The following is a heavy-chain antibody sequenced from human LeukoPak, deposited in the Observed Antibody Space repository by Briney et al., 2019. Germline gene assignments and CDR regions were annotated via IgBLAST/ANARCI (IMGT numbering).Heavy chain of an antibody. V-gene: IGHV3-21*01. J-gene: IGHJ4*02. D-gene: IGHD1-26*01. Sequence: GGSLRLSCAASGFTFSSYSMNWVRQAPGRGLEWVSSISSSSSYIYYADSVKGRFTISRDNAKNSLYLQMNSLRAEDTAVYYCAKSAYSGSPLFDYWGQGTLVTVSS. CDR1: GFTFSSYS. CDR2: ISSSSSYI. CDR3: AKSAYSGSPLFDY.